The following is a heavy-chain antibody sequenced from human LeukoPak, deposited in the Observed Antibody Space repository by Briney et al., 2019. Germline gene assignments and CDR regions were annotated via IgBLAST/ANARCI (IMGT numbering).Heavy chain of an antibody. CDR1: GGSFSGYY. CDR2: INHSGST. V-gene: IGHV4-34*01. D-gene: IGHD6-13*01. J-gene: IGHJ4*02. CDR3: ARGRLPGIAAAGKKFDY. Sequence: SETLSLTCAVYGGSFSGYYWSWIRQPPGKGLEWIGEINHSGSTNYNPSLKSRVTISVDTSKNQFSLKLSSVTAADTAVYYCARGRLPGIAAAGKKFDYWGQGTLVTVPS.